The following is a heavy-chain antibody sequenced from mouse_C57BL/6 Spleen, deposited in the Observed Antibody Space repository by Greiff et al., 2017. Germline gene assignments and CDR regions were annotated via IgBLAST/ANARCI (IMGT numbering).Heavy chain of an antibody. CDR3: ARDYYGSREGYFDV. J-gene: IGHJ1*03. D-gene: IGHD1-1*01. Sequence: VKLVESGPELVKPGASVKLSCKASGYTFTSYDINWVKQRPGQGLEWIGWIYPRDGSTKYNEKFKGKATLTVDTSSSTAYMELHSLTSEDSAVYFCARDYYGSREGYFDVWGTGTTVTVSS. V-gene: IGHV1-85*01. CDR1: GYTFTSYD. CDR2: IYPRDGST.